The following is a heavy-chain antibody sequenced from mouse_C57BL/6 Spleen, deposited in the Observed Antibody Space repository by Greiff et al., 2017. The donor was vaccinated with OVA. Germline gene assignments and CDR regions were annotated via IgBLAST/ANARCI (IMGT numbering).Heavy chain of an antibody. CDR2: IWSDGST. CDR3: ARHGDYYGSRRYFDY. D-gene: IGHD1-1*01. V-gene: IGHV2-6-2*01. Sequence: LMAPSQSLSITCTVSGFSLTSYGVHWVRQPPGKGLEWLVVIWSDGSTTYNSALKSRLSISKDNSKSQVFLKMNSLQTDDTAMYYCARHGDYYGSRRYFDYWGQGTTLTVSS. J-gene: IGHJ2*01. CDR1: GFSLTSYG.